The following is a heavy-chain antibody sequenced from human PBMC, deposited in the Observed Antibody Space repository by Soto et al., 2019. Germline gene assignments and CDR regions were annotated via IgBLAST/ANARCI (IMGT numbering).Heavy chain of an antibody. CDR2: INAGNGNT. D-gene: IGHD2-15*01. J-gene: IGHJ4*02. CDR1: GYTFTSYA. Sequence: QVQLVQSGAEVKKPGASVKVSCKASGYTFTSYAMHWVRQAPGQRLEWMGWINAGNGNTKYSQKFQGRVTITRDTSASTAYMELSSLRSEDTAVYYCARDMYCSGGSCYSDFDYWGQGTLVTVSS. CDR3: ARDMYCSGGSCYSDFDY. V-gene: IGHV1-3*01.